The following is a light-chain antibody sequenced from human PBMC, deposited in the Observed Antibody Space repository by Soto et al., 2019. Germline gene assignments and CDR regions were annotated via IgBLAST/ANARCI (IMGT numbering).Light chain of an antibody. Sequence: DIQMTQSPSSLSASVGDRVTITSRASQSISSYLNWYKQKRGKAPKLLIYAASSLQSGVPSRFSGSGSGTDFTLTISSLTPQDFETYYCQQSYSTPITFGQGTRLEIK. J-gene: IGKJ5*01. CDR1: QSISSY. CDR3: QQSYSTPIT. V-gene: IGKV1-39*01. CDR2: AAS.